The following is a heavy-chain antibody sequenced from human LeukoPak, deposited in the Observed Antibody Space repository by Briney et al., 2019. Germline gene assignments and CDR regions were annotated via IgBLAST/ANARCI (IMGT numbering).Heavy chain of an antibody. Sequence: SETLSLTCAVYGGSFSGYYWSWIRQPPGKGLGWIGEINHSGSTNYNPSLKSRVTISVDTSKNQFSLKLSSVTAADTAVYYCARALLWFGEFRGVDYWGQGTLVTVSS. J-gene: IGHJ4*02. CDR1: GGSFSGYY. CDR2: INHSGST. CDR3: ARALLWFGEFRGVDY. D-gene: IGHD3-10*01. V-gene: IGHV4-34*01.